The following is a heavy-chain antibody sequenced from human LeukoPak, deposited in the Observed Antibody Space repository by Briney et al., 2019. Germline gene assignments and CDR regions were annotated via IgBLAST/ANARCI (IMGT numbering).Heavy chain of an antibody. CDR3: ARILSSGSYYRPYYFDY. J-gene: IGHJ4*02. D-gene: IGHD3-10*01. CDR2: ISSSGSTI. V-gene: IGHV3-48*03. CDR1: GFTFSSYE. Sequence: GGSLRLSCAASGFTFSSYEMNWVRQAPGKGLEWVSYISSSGSTIYYADSVKGRFTISRDNAKNSLYLQMNSLRAEDTAVYYCARILSSGSYYRPYYFDYWGQGTLVTVSS.